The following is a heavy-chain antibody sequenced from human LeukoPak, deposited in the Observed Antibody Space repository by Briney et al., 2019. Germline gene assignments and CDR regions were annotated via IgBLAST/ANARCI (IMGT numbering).Heavy chain of an antibody. CDR3: AKARSRVTTIVVVTHPFDS. V-gene: IGHV3-23*01. D-gene: IGHD3-22*01. CDR2: LNGGRTGT. J-gene: IGHJ4*02. CDR1: GFTFSSFA. Sequence: PAGYVRLSCAASGFTFSSFALSWVRQAPGEGLEWVSSLNGGRTGTYYADSVKGRFTISRDNSKNTLYLQMNGLRAEDTAVYYCAKARSRVTTIVVVTHPFDSWGQRTLVTVSS.